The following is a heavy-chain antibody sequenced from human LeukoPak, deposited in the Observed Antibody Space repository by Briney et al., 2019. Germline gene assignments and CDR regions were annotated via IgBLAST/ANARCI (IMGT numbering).Heavy chain of an antibody. V-gene: IGHV3-48*01. Sequence: PGGSLRLSCAASGFIFSSYSMSWVRQAPGKGLEWVSYISGSSSSISYADSVKGRFTISRDNAENSLYLQMNSLRAEDTAVYSCARGGDFSFKDWGQGTLVTVSS. D-gene: IGHD3-3*01. CDR2: ISGSSSSI. CDR3: ARGGDFSFKD. J-gene: IGHJ4*02. CDR1: GFIFSSYS.